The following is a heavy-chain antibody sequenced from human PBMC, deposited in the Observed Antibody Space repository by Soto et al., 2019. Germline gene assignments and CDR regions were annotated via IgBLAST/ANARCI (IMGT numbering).Heavy chain of an antibody. CDR2: IYWNDDK. Sequence: XGPTLVNPTQTLTLTGTFSGFALSTSGVGVGWIRQSPGKALEWVALIYWNDDKRYSPSLKSRLTITKDTSKNQVVLTMTNMDPVDTATYYCAHTLSSADYVSWYFDLWGSGTLVTVS. V-gene: IGHV2-5*01. CDR3: AHTLSSADYVSWYFDL. CDR1: GFALSTSGVG. D-gene: IGHD3-16*01. J-gene: IGHJ2*01.